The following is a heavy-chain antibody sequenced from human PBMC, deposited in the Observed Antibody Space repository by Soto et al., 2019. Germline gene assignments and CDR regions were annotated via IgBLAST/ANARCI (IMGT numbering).Heavy chain of an antibody. V-gene: IGHV3-7*01. J-gene: IGHJ4*02. CDR3: VRDGHNIPRSSDY. Sequence: GGSLRLSCAVSGFTFTRYWMSWVRQAPGKGLEWVASIQQDGSEKKYVASVNGRFTISRDNAKNSLSLQMNSLRVEDTALYYCVRDGHNIPRSSDYRGPATLVTVFS. D-gene: IGHD1-1*01. CDR1: GFTFTRYW. CDR2: IQQDGSEK.